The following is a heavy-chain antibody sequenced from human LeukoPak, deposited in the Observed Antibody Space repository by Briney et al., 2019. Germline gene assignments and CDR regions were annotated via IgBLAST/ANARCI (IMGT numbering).Heavy chain of an antibody. Sequence: PGGSLRLSCAASGFTFSSYAMHWVRQAPGKGLEWVAVIWYDGSDKYYADSVKGRFTISRDNSRNTVDLQMNSLGAEDTAVYYCVRDIKAMYCDYWGQGTQVTVSS. CDR3: VRDIKAMYCDY. D-gene: IGHD5-18*01. V-gene: IGHV3-33*08. J-gene: IGHJ4*02. CDR1: GFTFSSYA. CDR2: IWYDGSDK.